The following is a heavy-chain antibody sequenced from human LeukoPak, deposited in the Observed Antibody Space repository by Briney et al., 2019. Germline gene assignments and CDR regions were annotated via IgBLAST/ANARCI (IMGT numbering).Heavy chain of an antibody. CDR1: GYTFTGYY. D-gene: IGHD2-2*01. CDR3: ARGNPSNCSSTSCYEDNWFDP. CDR2: INPNSGGT. Sequence: ASVKVSCKASGYTFTGYYMHWVRQAPGQGLEWMGWINPNSGGTNYAQKFQGWVTMTRDTSISTAYMELSRLRSDDTAVYYCARGNPSNCSSTSCYEDNWFDPWGQGTLVTVSS. J-gene: IGHJ5*02. V-gene: IGHV1-2*04.